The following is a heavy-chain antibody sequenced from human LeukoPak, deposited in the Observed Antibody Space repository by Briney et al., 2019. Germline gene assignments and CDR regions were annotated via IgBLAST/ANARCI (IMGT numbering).Heavy chain of an antibody. J-gene: IGHJ4*02. CDR1: GFTFSSYW. Sequence: GRSLRLSCAASGFTFSSYWMHWVRQAPGKGLVWVSRISSDESRTNYADSVKGRFTISRDNAKNTVFLQMNSLRAEDTAVYYCARVRAVAGTDVLYYFDYWGQGTLVTVSS. CDR3: ARVRAVAGTDVLYYFDY. D-gene: IGHD6-19*01. V-gene: IGHV3-74*01. CDR2: ISSDESRT.